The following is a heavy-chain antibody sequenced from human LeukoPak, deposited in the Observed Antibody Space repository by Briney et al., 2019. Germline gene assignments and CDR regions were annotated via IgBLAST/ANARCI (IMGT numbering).Heavy chain of an antibody. CDR2: IYHSGSS. Sequence: SSETLSLTCTVSGGSISRYYWSWIRQPPGKGVEWLGYIYHSGSSNYNPSLKSRVTISVDTSKNQFSLKLRSVTAADTAVYYCARGLWFGEFKTPIYFDYWGQGTLVTVSS. D-gene: IGHD3-10*01. CDR1: GGSISRYY. CDR3: ARGLWFGEFKTPIYFDY. V-gene: IGHV4-59*08. J-gene: IGHJ4*02.